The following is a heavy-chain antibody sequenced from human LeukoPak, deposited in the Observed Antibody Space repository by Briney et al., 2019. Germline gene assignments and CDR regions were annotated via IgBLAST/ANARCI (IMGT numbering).Heavy chain of an antibody. Sequence: ATVKVSCKASGYIFDIYALIWVRQAPGQGLELMGWINTNTGNPTYAQGFTGRFVFSLDTSVSTAYLQISSLKAEDTAVYYCARDYTLTLGTTTYFQHWGQGTLVTVSS. CDR1: GYIFDIYA. CDR3: ARDYTLTLGTTTYFQH. D-gene: IGHD1-7*01. V-gene: IGHV7-4-1*02. J-gene: IGHJ1*01. CDR2: INTNTGNP.